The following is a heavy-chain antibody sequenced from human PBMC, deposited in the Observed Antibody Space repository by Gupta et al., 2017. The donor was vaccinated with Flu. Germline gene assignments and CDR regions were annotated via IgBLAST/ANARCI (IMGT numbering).Heavy chain of an antibody. J-gene: IGHJ3*02. CDR3: ARHVRSPASLDAFDI. Sequence: QPPGKGLEWIGSIYYSGSTYYNPSLKSRVTISVDTSKNQFSLKLSSVTAADTAVYYCARHVRSPASLDAFDIWGQGTMVTVSS. CDR2: IYYSGST. V-gene: IGHV4-39*01. D-gene: IGHD3-16*02.